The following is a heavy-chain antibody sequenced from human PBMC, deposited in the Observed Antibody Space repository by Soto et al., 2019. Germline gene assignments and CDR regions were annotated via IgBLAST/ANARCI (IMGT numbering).Heavy chain of an antibody. Sequence: QVQLQESGPGLVKPSETLSLTCTVSGGSISSYYWSWIRQPPGKGLEWIGYIYYSGSTNYNPSLKGRFTISVDTSQNQLALKQSSVTAADTAVYYRARVDGSSDGMDVWGQGTTVTVSS. CDR1: GGSISSYY. V-gene: IGHV4-59*01. J-gene: IGHJ6*02. CDR2: IYYSGST. CDR3: ARVDGSSDGMDV. D-gene: IGHD3-10*01.